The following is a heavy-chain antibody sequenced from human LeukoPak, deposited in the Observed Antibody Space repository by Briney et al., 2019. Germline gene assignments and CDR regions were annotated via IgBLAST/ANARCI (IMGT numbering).Heavy chain of an antibody. CDR2: LSSSGSAF. CDR1: GFTFRSYE. V-gene: IGHV3-48*03. J-gene: IGHJ5*02. CDR3: ARVSIAAAGRNWFDP. D-gene: IGHD6-13*01. Sequence: GGSLRLSCEDSGFTFRSYEMNWVRQAPGKGLEWIAYLSSSGSAFSYADSVKGRFTIARDNAKNSLYLQMNSLRAEDTAVYYCARVSIAAAGRNWFDPWGQGTLVTVSS.